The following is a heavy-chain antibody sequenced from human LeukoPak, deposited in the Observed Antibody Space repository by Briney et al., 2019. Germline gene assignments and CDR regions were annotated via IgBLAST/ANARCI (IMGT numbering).Heavy chain of an antibody. J-gene: IGHJ4*02. CDR2: ISYDGSNK. Sequence: GGSLRLSCAASGFTFSSYAMHWVRQAPGKGLEWVAVISYDGSNKYYADSVKGRFAISRDNSKNTLYLQMNSLRAEDTAVYYCARDGLAAAGTHFDYWGQGTLVTVSS. CDR1: GFTFSSYA. V-gene: IGHV3-30*09. CDR3: ARDGLAAAGTHFDY. D-gene: IGHD6-13*01.